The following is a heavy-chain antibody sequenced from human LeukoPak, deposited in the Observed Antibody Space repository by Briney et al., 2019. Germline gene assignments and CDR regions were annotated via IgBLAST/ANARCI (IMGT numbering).Heavy chain of an antibody. CDR1: GYSISSGYY. Sequence: SETLSLTCTVSGYSISSGYYWGWLRQPPGKGLEWVGSIYHSGSTYYNPSLKSQVTISVDTSKNQFSLKLTSVTAADTAVYYCARGYSSSWLPFDYWGQGTLVTVSS. J-gene: IGHJ4*02. D-gene: IGHD6-13*01. CDR2: IYHSGST. V-gene: IGHV4-38-2*02. CDR3: ARGYSSSWLPFDY.